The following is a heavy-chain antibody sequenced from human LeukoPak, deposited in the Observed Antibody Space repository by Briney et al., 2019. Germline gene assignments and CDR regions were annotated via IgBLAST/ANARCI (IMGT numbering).Heavy chain of an antibody. CDR1: GGSISSGTYY. J-gene: IGHJ4*02. CDR2: IYNSGNT. CDR3: ARHDFPALPFDY. D-gene: IGHD2-2*01. V-gene: IGHV4-61*05. Sequence: PSETLSLTCTVSGGSISSGTYYWGWIRQPPGKGLEWIGYIYNSGNTNYNPSLKSRVTISVDTSKNQFSLKVSSVTAADTAVYYCARHDFPALPFDYWGQGTLVTVSS.